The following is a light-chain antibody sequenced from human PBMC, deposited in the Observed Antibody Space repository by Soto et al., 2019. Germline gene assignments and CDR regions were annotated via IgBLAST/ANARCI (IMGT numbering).Light chain of an antibody. CDR3: QQYKNWPFT. J-gene: IGKJ5*01. CDR1: QTVGTN. Sequence: EFVLPQSPDTLSMSLGERATVSCRASQTVGTNLAWYQQHTGQAPRLLIYGASPRASGIAARFSGTGSATEFALTISSLQSEDFTVYYCQQYKNWPFTIRHGTRLES. CDR2: GAS. V-gene: IGKV3-15*01.